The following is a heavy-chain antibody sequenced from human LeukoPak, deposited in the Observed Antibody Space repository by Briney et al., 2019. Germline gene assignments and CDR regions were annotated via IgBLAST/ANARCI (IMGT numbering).Heavy chain of an antibody. Sequence: PGGSLRLSCAASGFTFSSYGMHWVRQAPGKGLEWVAFIRYDGSNKYYADSVKGRFTISRDNSKNTLYLQMNSLRAEDTAAYYCAKSAYGSGSDPLRYWGQGTLVTVSS. V-gene: IGHV3-30*02. D-gene: IGHD3-10*01. CDR3: AKSAYGSGSDPLRY. CDR2: IRYDGSNK. CDR1: GFTFSSYG. J-gene: IGHJ4*02.